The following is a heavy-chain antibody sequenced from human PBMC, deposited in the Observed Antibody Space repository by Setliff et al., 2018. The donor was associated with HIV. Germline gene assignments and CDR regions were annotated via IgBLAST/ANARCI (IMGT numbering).Heavy chain of an antibody. CDR3: ARLLGRTVVVINAGFDY. Sequence: SETLSLTCPISNYSISSGHYWGWIRQSPGKGLEWIGNIYHVGRAFYSPSLESRVSISVDTSKNQFSLRLTSVTAADTAVYYCARLLGRTVVVINAGFDYWGQGTLVTVSS. J-gene: IGHJ4*02. CDR1: NYSISSGHY. D-gene: IGHD2-15*01. CDR2: IYHVGRA. V-gene: IGHV4-38-2*01.